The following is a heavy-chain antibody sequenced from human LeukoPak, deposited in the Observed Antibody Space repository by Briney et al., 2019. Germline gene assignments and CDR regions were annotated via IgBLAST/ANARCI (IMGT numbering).Heavy chain of an antibody. V-gene: IGHV3-30-3*01. CDR1: GFTFSSYA. Sequence: GRSLRLSCPASGFTFSSYAMHWVRQAPGKGLEWVAVISYDGSNKYYVDSVKGRFTISRDNSKNTLYLQMNSLRAEDTAVYYCAKSLDPYTLYYYYGMDVWGQGTTVTVSS. J-gene: IGHJ6*02. D-gene: IGHD2-2*02. CDR2: ISYDGSNK. CDR3: AKSLDPYTLYYYYGMDV.